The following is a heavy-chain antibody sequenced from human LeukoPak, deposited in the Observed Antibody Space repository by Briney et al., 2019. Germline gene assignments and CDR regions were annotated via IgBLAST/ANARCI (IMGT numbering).Heavy chain of an antibody. V-gene: IGHV3-53*01. D-gene: IGHD3-3*01. CDR1: GFTVSSNY. Sequence: GGSPRLSCAASGFTVSSNYMSWVRQAPGKGLEWVSVIYSGGSTYYADSVKGRFTISRDNSKNTLYLQMNSLRAEDTAVYYCARDFATVRDYWGQGTLVTVSS. CDR2: IYSGGST. J-gene: IGHJ4*02. CDR3: ARDFATVRDY.